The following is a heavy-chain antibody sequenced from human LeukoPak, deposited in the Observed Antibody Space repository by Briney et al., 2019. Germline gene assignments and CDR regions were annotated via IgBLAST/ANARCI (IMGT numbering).Heavy chain of an antibody. CDR1: GFTFSSYA. CDR3: AKDARRDGYSYDY. CDR2: ISDSGGST. V-gene: IGHV3-23*01. J-gene: IGHJ4*02. D-gene: IGHD5-24*01. Sequence: GGPLRLSCAAPGFTFSSYAMSWVRQAPGKGLEWVSGISDSGGSTNYADSVEGRFTISRDNSNNTLYLQMNSLRAEDTAVYYCAKDARRDGYSYDYWGQGTLVTVSS.